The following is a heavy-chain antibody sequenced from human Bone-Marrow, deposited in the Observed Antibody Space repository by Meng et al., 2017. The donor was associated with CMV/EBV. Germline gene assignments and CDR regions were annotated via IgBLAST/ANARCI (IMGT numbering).Heavy chain of an antibody. Sequence: GGSLRLSCAASGFTFSSYSMNWVRQAPGKGLEWVSSISSSSSYIYYADSVKGRFTISRDNAKNSLYLQMNSLRAEDTAVYYCARDESALSWVSNYVGYWGQGTLVTVSS. CDR3: ARDESALSWVSNYVGY. J-gene: IGHJ4*02. CDR2: ISSSSSYI. D-gene: IGHD4-11*01. V-gene: IGHV3-21*01. CDR1: GFTFSSYS.